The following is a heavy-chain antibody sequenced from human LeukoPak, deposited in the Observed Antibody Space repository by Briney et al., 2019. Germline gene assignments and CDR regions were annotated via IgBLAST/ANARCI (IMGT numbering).Heavy chain of an antibody. CDR2: ISYDGSNK. Sequence: TGGSLRLSCAASGFTFSSYAMHWVRQAPGKGLEWVAVISYDGSNKYYADSVKGRFTISRDNSKNTLYLQMNSLRAEDTAVYYCARDHLQTGDDYWGQGTLVTVSS. CDR1: GFTFSSYA. CDR3: ARDHLQTGDDY. J-gene: IGHJ4*02. V-gene: IGHV3-30-3*01. D-gene: IGHD1-14*01.